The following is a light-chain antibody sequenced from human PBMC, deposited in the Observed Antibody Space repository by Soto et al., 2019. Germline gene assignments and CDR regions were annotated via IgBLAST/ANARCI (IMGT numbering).Light chain of an antibody. CDR1: QSVKNF. V-gene: IGKV3-20*01. CDR2: DTS. J-gene: IGKJ1*01. CDR3: QQYGSSRT. Sequence: EIVLTQSPDTLSLSPGERATLTCGASQSVKNFLAWNQHKPGQAPRLLIYDTSKRATGTAARFSGGGSGTDFTLTISRLEPEDFAVYYCQQYGSSRTFGQGTKVDIK.